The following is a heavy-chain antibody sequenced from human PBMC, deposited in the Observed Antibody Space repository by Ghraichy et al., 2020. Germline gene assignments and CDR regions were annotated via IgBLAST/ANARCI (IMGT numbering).Heavy chain of an antibody. J-gene: IGHJ4*02. CDR1: GFTFSAYN. CDR2: IAYSGGGS. Sequence: LSLTCAASGFTFSAYNMHWVRQPPGKGLQHVSGIAYSGGGSYYADSVKGRFTISRDNSKNTMYLQLGSLNTEDTAVYKCARRGGSVGTAFGYFDSWGQGTQVIVSS. CDR3: ARRGGSVGTAFGYFDS. D-gene: IGHD1/OR15-1a*01. V-gene: IGHV3-64*02.